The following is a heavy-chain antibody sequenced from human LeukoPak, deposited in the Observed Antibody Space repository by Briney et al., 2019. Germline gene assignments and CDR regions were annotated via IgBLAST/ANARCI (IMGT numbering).Heavy chain of an antibody. Sequence: ASVKVSCKASGYTFTGYYMHWVRQAPGQGLEWMRWINPNSGGTNYAQKFQGRVTMTRDTSISTAYMELSRLRSDDTAVYYCARVSYYDSSGYYEYWGQGTLVTVSS. V-gene: IGHV1-2*02. CDR1: GYTFTGYY. D-gene: IGHD3-22*01. CDR3: ARVSYYDSSGYYEY. CDR2: INPNSGGT. J-gene: IGHJ4*02.